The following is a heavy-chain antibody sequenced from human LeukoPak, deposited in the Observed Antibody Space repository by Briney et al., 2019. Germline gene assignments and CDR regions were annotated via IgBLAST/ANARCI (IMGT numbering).Heavy chain of an antibody. V-gene: IGHV1-3*01. CDR3: ARDIDRVFNWFDP. J-gene: IGHJ5*02. CDR2: INAGNGNT. CDR1: GYTFTSYY. Sequence: ASVKVSCKASGYTFTSYYMHWVRQAPGQRLEWMGWINAGNGNTKYSQKFQGRVTITRDTSASTVYMELGSLRSEDTAVYYCARDIDRVFNWFDPWGQGTLVTVSS. D-gene: IGHD6-13*01.